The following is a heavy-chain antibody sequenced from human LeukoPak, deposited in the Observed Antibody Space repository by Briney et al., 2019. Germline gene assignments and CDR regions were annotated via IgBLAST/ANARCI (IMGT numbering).Heavy chain of an antibody. D-gene: IGHD3-10*01. CDR3: TTDLLWFGEPFDY. J-gene: IGHJ4*02. Sequence: PGGSLRLSCAASGFTFSNAWMSWVRQTPGKGLEWVGRIKSKTDGGTTDYAAPVKGRFTISRDDSKNTLYLQMNSLKTEDTAVYYCTTDLLWFGEPFDYWGQGTLVTVSS. V-gene: IGHV3-15*01. CDR2: IKSKTDGGTT. CDR1: GFTFSNAW.